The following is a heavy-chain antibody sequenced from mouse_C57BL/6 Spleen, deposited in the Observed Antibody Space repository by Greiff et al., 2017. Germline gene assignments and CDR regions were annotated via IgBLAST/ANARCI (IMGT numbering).Heavy chain of an antibody. CDR1: GFNIKDDY. CDR3: TSPYYYGTYFDY. D-gene: IGHD1-1*01. Sequence: EVQLQESGAELVRPGASVKLSCTASGFNIKDDYMHWVKQRPEQGLAWIGWIDPENGDTEYASKFQGKATITADTSSNTAYMQLSNLTSVDTAVYYSTSPYYYGTYFDYWGQGTTLTVSS. J-gene: IGHJ2*01. V-gene: IGHV14-4*01. CDR2: IDPENGDT.